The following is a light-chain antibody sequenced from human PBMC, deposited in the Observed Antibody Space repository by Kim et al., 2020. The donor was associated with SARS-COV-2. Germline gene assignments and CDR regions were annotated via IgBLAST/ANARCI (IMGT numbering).Light chain of an antibody. CDR1: QSISHY. CDR2: KAS. V-gene: IGKV1-5*03. J-gene: IGKJ4*01. Sequence: DIQMTQSPSTLSASIGDRVTITCRASQSISHYLAWYQQKPGKAPKSLIYKASTLDSGVPSRFSGSGSGTEFTLTISSLQPDDFATYYCQQYYSYSVSFGGGAKVDSK. CDR3: QQYYSYSVS.